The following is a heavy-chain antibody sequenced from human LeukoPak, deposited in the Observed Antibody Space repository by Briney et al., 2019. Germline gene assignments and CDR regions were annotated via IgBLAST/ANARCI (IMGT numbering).Heavy chain of an antibody. CDR2: INPNSGGT. J-gene: IGHJ4*02. V-gene: IGHV1-2*02. CDR3: AREDDYVWGSYRSYYFDY. Sequence: GASVKVSCKASGYTFTGYYMHWVRQAPGQGLEWMGWINPNSGGTNYAQKFQGRVTKTRDTSISTAYMELSRLRSDDTAVYYCAREDDYVWGSYRSYYFDYWGQGTLVTVSS. D-gene: IGHD3-16*02. CDR1: GYTFTGYY.